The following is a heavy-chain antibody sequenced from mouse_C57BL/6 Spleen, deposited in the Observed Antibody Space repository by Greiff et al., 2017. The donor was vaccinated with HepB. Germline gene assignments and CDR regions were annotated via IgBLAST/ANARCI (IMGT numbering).Heavy chain of an antibody. CDR1: GFTFSSYA. Sequence: EVQRVESGGGLVKPGGSLKLSCAASGFTFSSYAMSWVRQTPEKRLEWVATISDGGSYTYYPDNVKGRFTISRDNAKNNLYLQMSHLKSEDTAMYYCARDPQPYYGSSHYFDYWGQGTTLTVSS. V-gene: IGHV5-4*01. D-gene: IGHD1-1*01. CDR3: ARDPQPYYGSSHYFDY. J-gene: IGHJ2*01. CDR2: ISDGGSYT.